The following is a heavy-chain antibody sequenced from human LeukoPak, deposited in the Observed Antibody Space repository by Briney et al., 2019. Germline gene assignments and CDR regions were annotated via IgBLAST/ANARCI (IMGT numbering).Heavy chain of an antibody. V-gene: IGHV3-30-3*01. CDR3: ARAPDSSGYYYYFDY. J-gene: IGHJ4*02. D-gene: IGHD3-22*01. CDR2: ISYGGNNQ. CDR1: GFTFSRYA. Sequence: GRSLRLSCGASGFTFSRYAMNWVRQAPGQGLEWVAIISYGGNNQYYAESVKGRFTTSRDNTKDTVYLQMNSLRPEDTAVYHCARAPDSSGYYYYFDYWGQGALVTVSS.